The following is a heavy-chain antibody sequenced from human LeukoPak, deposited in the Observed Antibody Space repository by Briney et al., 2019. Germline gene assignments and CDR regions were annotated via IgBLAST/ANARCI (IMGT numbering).Heavy chain of an antibody. V-gene: IGHV3-7*01. CDR1: GFTFSAYW. D-gene: IGHD3-10*01. CDR3: AKGTMVREGSYYYYYMDV. J-gene: IGHJ6*03. CDR2: IRQDGSEK. Sequence: GGSLRLSCGVSGFTFSAYWMGWVRQAPGKGLEWVANIRQDGSEKQYVESVKGRFTISRDNSKNTLYLQMNSLRAEDTAVYYCAKGTMVREGSYYYYYMDVWGKGTTVTISS.